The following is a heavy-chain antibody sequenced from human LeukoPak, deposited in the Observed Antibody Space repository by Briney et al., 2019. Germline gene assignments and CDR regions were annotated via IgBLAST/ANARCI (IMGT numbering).Heavy chain of an antibody. Sequence: PSETLSLTCAVYGGSFSGYYWSWIRQPPGKGLEWIGEINHSGSTNYNPSLKSRVTISVDTSKNQFSLKLSSVTAADTAVYYCAVRLGGWFDPWGQGTLVTVSS. J-gene: IGHJ5*02. CDR1: GGSFSGYY. V-gene: IGHV4-34*01. D-gene: IGHD3-10*01. CDR3: AVRLGGWFDP. CDR2: INHSGST.